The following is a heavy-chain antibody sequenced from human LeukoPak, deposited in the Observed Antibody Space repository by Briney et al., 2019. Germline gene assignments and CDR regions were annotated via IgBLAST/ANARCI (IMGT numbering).Heavy chain of an antibody. Sequence: GGSLRLSCAVSGFTFSSYAMIWVRQAPGKGLEWVSTISGSGGSTYYPDSVMGRFTISRDNSNNTLYLQMSGLRAEDTAVYFCAKMRGWNSGADYWGQGTLVTVSS. J-gene: IGHJ4*02. CDR1: GFTFSSYA. D-gene: IGHD1-7*01. CDR2: ISGSGGST. CDR3: AKMRGWNSGADY. V-gene: IGHV3-23*01.